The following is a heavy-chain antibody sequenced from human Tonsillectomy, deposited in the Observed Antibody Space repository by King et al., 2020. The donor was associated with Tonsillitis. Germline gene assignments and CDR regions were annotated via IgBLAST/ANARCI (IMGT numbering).Heavy chain of an antibody. CDR1: GGSIRRGGYY. D-gene: IGHD2-2*01. Sequence: QLQESGPGLVKPSQTLSLTCLVSGGSIRRGGYYWSWIRQHPGKGPEWIGYIHYSGSTYYNPSLKSRVTISVDTSKNQFSLNLSSVTASDTAVYYCACASLSSMTFYMPEYSRTWGQGTLVT. V-gene: IGHV4-31*03. CDR3: ACASLSSMTFYMPEYSRT. J-gene: IGHJ1*01. CDR2: IHYSGST.